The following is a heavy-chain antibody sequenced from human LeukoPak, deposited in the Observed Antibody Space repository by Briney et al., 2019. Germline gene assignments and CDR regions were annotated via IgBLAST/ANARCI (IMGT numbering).Heavy chain of an antibody. J-gene: IGHJ4*02. V-gene: IGHV3-64D*06. D-gene: IGHD3-10*01. CDR2: ITTNGGGT. Sequence: GGSLRLSCSASGFTFSSYAMHWVGHAPGKGLEYVSAITTNGGGTYYSDSVKGRFTISRDNSKNTLYLQMSSLRTEDTAVYYCVKSRSGSYYDYWGQGTLVTVSS. CDR1: GFTFSSYA. CDR3: VKSRSGSYYDY.